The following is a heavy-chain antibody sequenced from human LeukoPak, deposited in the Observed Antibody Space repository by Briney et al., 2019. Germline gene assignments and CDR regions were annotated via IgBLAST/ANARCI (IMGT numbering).Heavy chain of an antibody. CDR3: ASGQGGQWLVRRYFDY. CDR2: IYYSRST. CDR1: GGSISSSSYY. Sequence: SETLSLTCTVSGGSISSSSYYWGWIRQPPGKGLEWIGSIYYSRSTYYNPSLKSRVTISVDTSKNLFSLKLSSVTAADTAVYYCASGQGGQWLVRRYFDYWGKGTLVTVSS. J-gene: IGHJ4*02. D-gene: IGHD6-19*01. V-gene: IGHV4-39*02.